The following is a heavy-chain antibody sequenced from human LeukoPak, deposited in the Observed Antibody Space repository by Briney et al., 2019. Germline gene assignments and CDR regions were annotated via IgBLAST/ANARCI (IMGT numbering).Heavy chain of an antibody. D-gene: IGHD6-13*01. J-gene: IGHJ5*02. Sequence: GGSLRLSCAASGFTFSYYAMNWVRQAPGKGLEWVSTISGIDGSSYYADSVKGRFTISRDNSKNTLFLQMNSLRADDTAVYYCAKGMAAAPARRWFDPWGQGTLVTVSS. CDR3: AKGMAAAPARRWFDP. CDR2: ISGIDGSS. CDR1: GFTFSYYA. V-gene: IGHV3-23*01.